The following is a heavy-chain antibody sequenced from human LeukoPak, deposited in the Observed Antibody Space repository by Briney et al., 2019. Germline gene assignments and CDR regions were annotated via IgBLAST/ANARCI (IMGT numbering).Heavy chain of an antibody. Sequence: GGSLRLSCAASGFTFSSYAMSWVRQAPGKGPEWVSAISSSGGRTFYAASVEGRFTVSRDNSKNTLYLQMSSLRAEDTAVYSCAKVLSQGYPNSWTNWFDSWGQGALVTVSS. CDR3: AKVLSQGYPNSWTNWFDS. CDR1: GFTFSSYA. D-gene: IGHD6-13*01. V-gene: IGHV3-23*01. J-gene: IGHJ5*01. CDR2: ISSSGGRT.